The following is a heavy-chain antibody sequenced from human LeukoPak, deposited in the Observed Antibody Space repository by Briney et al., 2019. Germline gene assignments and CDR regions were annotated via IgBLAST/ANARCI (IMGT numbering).Heavy chain of an antibody. J-gene: IGHJ4*02. CDR3: ARDRLYYDFWSCYYTVPFVY. CDR1: GGTVSRYP. D-gene: IGHD3-3*01. CDR2: ISPIFGTA. V-gene: IGHV1-69*06. Sequence: SSVKVSCKASGGTVSRYPISWVRQAPGQGLEWMGGISPIFGTAKYAQKFQGRVTITADKSTSTAYMELRSLRSDDTALYYCARDRLYYDFWSCYYTVPFVYWREGTMVGVPS.